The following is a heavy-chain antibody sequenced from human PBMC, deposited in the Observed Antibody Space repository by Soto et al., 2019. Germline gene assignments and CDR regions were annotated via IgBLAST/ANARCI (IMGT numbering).Heavy chain of an antibody. CDR3: ASVSSSWYKDYFAY. J-gene: IGHJ4*02. CDR1: GGTFSNYA. Sequence: QVQLVQSGAEVKKPGSSVKVSCKASGGTFSNYAISWVRQAPGQGLEWMGGIIPIFGTTNYAQRFQGRVTMTADESTSTAYMELSSLRSADTAVYYCASVSSSWYKDYFAYWGQGTLVTVSS. V-gene: IGHV1-69*12. CDR2: IIPIFGTT. D-gene: IGHD6-13*01.